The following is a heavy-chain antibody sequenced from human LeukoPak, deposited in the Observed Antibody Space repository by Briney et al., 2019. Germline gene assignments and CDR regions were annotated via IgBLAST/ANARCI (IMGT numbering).Heavy chain of an antibody. CDR2: ISAYNGNT. CDR1: GYSFTSYD. Sequence: ASVKVSCKASGYSFTSYDISWVRQAPGQGLEWMGWISAYNGNTNYAQKLQGRVTMTTDTSTSTAYMELRSLRSDDTAVYYCARDTSSGWYQYYYYYMDVWGNGTTVTVSS. CDR3: ARDTSSGWYQYYYYYMDV. J-gene: IGHJ6*03. D-gene: IGHD6-19*01. V-gene: IGHV1-18*01.